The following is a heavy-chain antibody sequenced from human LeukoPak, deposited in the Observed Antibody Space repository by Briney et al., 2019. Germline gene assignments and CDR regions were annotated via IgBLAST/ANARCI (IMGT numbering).Heavy chain of an antibody. CDR3: AKDRLTGTMRSPFDD. D-gene: IGHD1-7*01. CDR2: IVGSGGST. Sequence: GGSLRLSYAAFGFTFNIYAMSWVRQAPGKGLEWVPGIVGSGGSTYYADSVKGRFTISRDNSKNTLYLQMNSLRAEDTAVYYCAKDRLTGTMRSPFDDWGQGTLVTVSS. CDR1: GFTFNIYA. V-gene: IGHV3-23*01. J-gene: IGHJ4*02.